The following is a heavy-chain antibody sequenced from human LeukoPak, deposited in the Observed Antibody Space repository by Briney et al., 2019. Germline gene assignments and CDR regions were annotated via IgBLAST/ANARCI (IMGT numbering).Heavy chain of an antibody. CDR3: ARDQKVRYGMDV. Sequence: SVKVSCKAPGGTFSSYAISWVRQAPGQGLEWMGRIIPIFGIANYAQKFQGRVTITADKSTSTAYMELSSLRSEDTAVYYCARDQKVRYGMDVWGQGTTVTVSS. CDR1: GGTFSSYA. J-gene: IGHJ6*02. CDR2: IIPIFGIA. D-gene: IGHD3-10*01. V-gene: IGHV1-69*04.